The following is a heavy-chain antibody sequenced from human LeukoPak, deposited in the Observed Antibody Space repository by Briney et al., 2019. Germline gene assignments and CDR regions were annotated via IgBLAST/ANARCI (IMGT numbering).Heavy chain of an antibody. CDR2: ISTYNGNT. V-gene: IGHV1-18*01. D-gene: IGHD1-20*01. Sequence: GASVKVSCKTSGYTFTNYGISWVRQAPGQGLEWMGWISTYNGNTNYAQNLQGRLTMTTDTSTSTAYMELRSLRPDDTAVYYCARGWALTGATNPSDYWGQGTLVTVSS. J-gene: IGHJ4*02. CDR3: ARGWALTGATNPSDY. CDR1: GYTFTNYG.